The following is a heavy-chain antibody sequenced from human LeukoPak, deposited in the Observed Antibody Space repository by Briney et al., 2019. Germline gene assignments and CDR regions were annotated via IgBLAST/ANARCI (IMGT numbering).Heavy chain of an antibody. J-gene: IGHJ4*02. Sequence: KVGESLQISCKGSGYNFTSYWIGWVRQLPGKGLEWMGIIYPGDSDTRYSPSFQGQVTISADKSISTAYLQWSSLKASDTAMYYCARRIRYSSGWLDHWGQGTLVTVSS. CDR1: GYNFTSYW. D-gene: IGHD6-19*01. CDR3: ARRIRYSSGWLDH. V-gene: IGHV5-51*01. CDR2: IYPGDSDT.